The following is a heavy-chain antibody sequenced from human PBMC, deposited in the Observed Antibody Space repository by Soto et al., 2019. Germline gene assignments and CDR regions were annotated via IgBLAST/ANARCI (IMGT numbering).Heavy chain of an antibody. D-gene: IGHD1-1*01. Sequence: EVQLVESGGGLIQRGGSLRLSCAASGFIVSSNYMSWVRQAPGKGLEWVSVIYSRGNTYYADSVKGRFTISRDNSKNTLYLQMNSLRAEDTAVYYCATRLDPIREDALDIWGQGTMVTVSS. V-gene: IGHV3-53*01. CDR3: ATRLDPIREDALDI. CDR1: GFIVSSNY. CDR2: IYSRGNT. J-gene: IGHJ3*02.